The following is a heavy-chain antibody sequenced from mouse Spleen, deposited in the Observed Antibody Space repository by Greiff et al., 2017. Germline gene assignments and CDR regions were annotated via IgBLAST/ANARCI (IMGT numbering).Heavy chain of an antibody. CDR1: GFTFTDYY. Sequence: EVKLVESGGGLVQPGGSLSLSCAASGFTFTDYYMSWVRQPPGKALEWLGFIRNKANGYTTEYSASVKGRFTISRDNSQSILYLQMNALRAEDSATYYCASSPYYYGSRYYAMDYWGQGTSVTVSS. V-gene: IGHV7-3*01. D-gene: IGHD1-1*01. CDR2: IRNKANGYTT. CDR3: ASSPYYYGSRYYAMDY. J-gene: IGHJ4*01.